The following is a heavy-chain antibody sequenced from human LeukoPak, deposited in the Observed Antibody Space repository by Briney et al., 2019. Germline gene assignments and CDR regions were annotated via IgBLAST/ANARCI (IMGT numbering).Heavy chain of an antibody. CDR1: GFTFTTYW. V-gene: IGHV3-21*01. CDR2: ISSSGSYI. CDR3: ARGDDSGWFNWFDT. J-gene: IGHJ5*02. D-gene: IGHD6-19*01. Sequence: GESLRLSCAASGFTFTTYWMSWVRQAPGKGLEWVSSISSSGSYIYYADSLKGRLTISRDIAKNSLYLQMSSLRAEDTAVYYCARGDDSGWFNWFDTWGQGTLVTVSS.